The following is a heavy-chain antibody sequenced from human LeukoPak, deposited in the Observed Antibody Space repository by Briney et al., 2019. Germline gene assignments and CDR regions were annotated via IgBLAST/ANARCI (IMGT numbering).Heavy chain of an antibody. D-gene: IGHD4-17*01. CDR1: GGSISSYY. CDR3: ARDRGTTVTNYYYYYMDV. CDR2: IYTSGST. Sequence: SETLSLTCTVSGGSISSYYWSWIRQPAGKGLEGIGRIYTSGSTNYNPSLKSRVTMSVDTSKNQFSLKLSSVTAADTAVYYCARDRGTTVTNYYYYYMDVWGKGTTVTASS. V-gene: IGHV4-4*07. J-gene: IGHJ6*03.